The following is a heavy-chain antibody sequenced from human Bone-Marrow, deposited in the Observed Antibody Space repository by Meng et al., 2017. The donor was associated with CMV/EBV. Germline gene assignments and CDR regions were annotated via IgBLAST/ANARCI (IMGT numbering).Heavy chain of an antibody. CDR3: ARPTRTYYNGMDV. J-gene: IGHJ6*02. V-gene: IGHV3-66*02. CDR1: GFTVSSNY. Sequence: GESLKISCAASGFTVSSNYMSWVRQAPGKGLEWVSVIYSGGSTYYADSVKGRFTISRDNSKNTLYLQMNSLRAEDTAVYYCARPTRTYYNGMDVWGQGTTVTVSS. D-gene: IGHD3/OR15-3a*01. CDR2: IYSGGST.